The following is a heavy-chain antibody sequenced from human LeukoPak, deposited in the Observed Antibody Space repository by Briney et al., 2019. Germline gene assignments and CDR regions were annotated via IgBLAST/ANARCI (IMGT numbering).Heavy chain of an antibody. V-gene: IGHV4-34*01. D-gene: IGHD3-22*01. Sequence: SETLSLTCAVYGGSFIGFHWNWLRQPPGKGREWIGDINHSGSTNYNPSLTRRVTISVDPSKKQFSQNRSSVTAADPAVYYCPPPPYYYEANGYSVPWGQGTLLPLSS. CDR2: INHSGST. CDR1: GGSFIGFH. J-gene: IGHJ5*02. CDR3: PPPPYYYEANGYSVP.